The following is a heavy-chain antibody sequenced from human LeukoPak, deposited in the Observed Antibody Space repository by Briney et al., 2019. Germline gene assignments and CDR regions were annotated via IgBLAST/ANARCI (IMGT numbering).Heavy chain of an antibody. CDR1: GFTFSSYS. Sequence: GGSLRLSCAASGFTFSSYSMNWVRQAPGKGLEWVSIIYSADNTLYADSVKGRFTISRDSSKNMMYLQMNSLRAEDTAVYYCASRPDGYPGPFDFWGQGTLVTVSS. D-gene: IGHD5-24*01. V-gene: IGHV3-66*01. J-gene: IGHJ4*02. CDR2: IYSADNT. CDR3: ASRPDGYPGPFDF.